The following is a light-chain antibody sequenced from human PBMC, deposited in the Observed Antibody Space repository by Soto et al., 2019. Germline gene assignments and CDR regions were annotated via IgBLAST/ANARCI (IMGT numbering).Light chain of an antibody. V-gene: IGKV3-20*01. CDR3: QQYGSSPPIT. CDR2: GAS. Sequence: EIVLTQSPSTLSLSPVEGATLSCMASQSVSSSQLAWYQQKPGQAPRLLMYGASSRATGIPDRLSGSGSGTDFTLTISRLEPEDFAVYYCQQYGSSPPITFGQGTRLEIK. J-gene: IGKJ5*01. CDR1: QSVSSSQ.